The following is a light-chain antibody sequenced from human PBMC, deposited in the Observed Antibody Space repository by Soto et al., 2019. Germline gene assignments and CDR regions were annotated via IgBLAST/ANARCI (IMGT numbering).Light chain of an antibody. CDR1: QGISSW. J-gene: IGKJ4*01. CDR2: AAS. V-gene: IGKV1-12*01. CDR3: QQADTFPLT. Sequence: DIQMTQSPSSVSASVGDRVTITCRASQGISSWVAWYQQKPGKAPNLLIYAASSLQSGVPSRFSGSGSGTEVTLTFSSLQPEDFATYYCQQADTFPLTFGGGTKVEIK.